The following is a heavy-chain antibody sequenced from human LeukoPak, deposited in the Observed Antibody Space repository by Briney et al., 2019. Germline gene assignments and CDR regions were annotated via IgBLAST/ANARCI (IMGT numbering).Heavy chain of an antibody. CDR1: GFTFSGAA. J-gene: IGHJ4*02. Sequence: GGSLKLSCAASGFTFSGAAIHWVRQGSGGGLEWVGRIRSNTNNYATEYAASVKGRFTISRDDSKNTAYLQMNSLKTEDTAVYYCTRHPDRRIQLWVGFDYWGQGTLVTVSS. CDR3: TRHPDRRIQLWVGFDY. D-gene: IGHD5-18*01. CDR2: IRSNTNNYAT. V-gene: IGHV3-73*01.